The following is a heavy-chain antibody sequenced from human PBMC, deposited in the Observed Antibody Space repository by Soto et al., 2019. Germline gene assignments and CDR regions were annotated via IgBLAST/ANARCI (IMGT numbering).Heavy chain of an antibody. CDR1: GGTFSNYG. V-gene: IGHV1-69*13. CDR3: AREQHDPYDASGYYFNWFDP. J-gene: IGHJ5*02. Sequence: SVKVSCKASGGTFSNYGINWVRQAPGQGLEWMGGVIPLFGAANYAQKFQGRVTITADASTSMGYMQLSSLRSEDTAVYYCAREQHDPYDASGYYFNWFDPWGQGTLVTVSS. D-gene: IGHD3-22*01. CDR2: VIPLFGAA.